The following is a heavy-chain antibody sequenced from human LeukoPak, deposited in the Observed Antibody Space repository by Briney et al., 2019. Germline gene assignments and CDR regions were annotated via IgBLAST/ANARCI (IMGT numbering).Heavy chain of an antibody. D-gene: IGHD1-1*01. CDR2: IYYSGST. J-gene: IGHJ3*02. V-gene: IGHV4-59*01. CDR1: GGSISSYY. Sequence: SETLSLTCTVSGGSISSYYWSWIRQPPGKGLEWIGYIYYSGSTNCNPSLKSRVTISVDTSENQFSLKLSSVTAADTAVYYCARDLRIGTFDIWGQGTMVTVSS. CDR3: ARDLRIGTFDI.